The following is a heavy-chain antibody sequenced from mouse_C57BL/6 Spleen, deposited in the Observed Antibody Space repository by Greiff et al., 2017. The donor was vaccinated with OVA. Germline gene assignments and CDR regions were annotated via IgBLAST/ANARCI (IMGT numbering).Heavy chain of an antibody. V-gene: IGHV1-42*01. J-gene: IGHJ4*01. CDR2: INPSTGGT. Sequence: EVKLMESGPELVKPGASVKISCKASGYSFTDYYMNWVKQSPEKSLEWIGEINPSTGGTTYNQTFKAKATLTVDKSSITAYMQLKSLTSEEYAGDYCASASVGYAMDYWGQGTSVTVSS. CDR3: ASASVGYAMDY. CDR1: GYSFTDYY.